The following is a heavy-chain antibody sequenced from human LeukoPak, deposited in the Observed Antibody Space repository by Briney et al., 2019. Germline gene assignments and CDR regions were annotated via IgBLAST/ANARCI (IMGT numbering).Heavy chain of an antibody. D-gene: IGHD3-10*01. CDR1: GYSFTSYW. J-gene: IGHJ3*01. CDR2: IYPGDSDT. Sequence: GESLKISCKGFGYSFTSYWIGWVRQMPGKGPEGMWIIYPGDSDTRYSPSFQRQVTISADKSIITTYLLSSVLKAGHTVMYSCLRFFGELSSFDVWGQGTMVTVSS. V-gene: IGHV5-51*01. CDR3: LRFFGELSSFDV.